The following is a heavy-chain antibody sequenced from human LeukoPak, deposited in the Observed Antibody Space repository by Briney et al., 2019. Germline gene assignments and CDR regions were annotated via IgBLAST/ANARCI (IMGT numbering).Heavy chain of an antibody. CDR2: IYSGGST. V-gene: IGHV3-66*04. CDR3: ARHGGALSDILTEVSLVPHDAFDI. J-gene: IGHJ3*02. D-gene: IGHD3-9*01. Sequence: GGSLRLSCAASGFTFSSYGMHWVRQAPGKGLEWVSVIYSGGSTYYADSVKGRFTISRDNSKNTLYLQMNSLRAEDTAVYYCARHGGALSDILTEVSLVPHDAFDIWGQGTMVTVSS. CDR1: GFTFSSYG.